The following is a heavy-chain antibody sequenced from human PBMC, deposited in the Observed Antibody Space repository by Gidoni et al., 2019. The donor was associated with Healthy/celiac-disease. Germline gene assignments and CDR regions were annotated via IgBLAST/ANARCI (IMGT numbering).Heavy chain of an antibody. CDR1: GGSISRGSYY. Sequence: QVQLQESGPGLVKPSQTLSLTCTVSGGSISRGSYYWSWIRPPAGKGLEWIGRICTSGSTNNNPSLKSRVTISVDTSKNQFSLKLSSVTAADTAVYYCAREVFPAVAGAHYFDYWGQGTLVTVSS. CDR2: ICTSGST. CDR3: AREVFPAVAGAHYFDY. J-gene: IGHJ4*02. V-gene: IGHV4-61*02. D-gene: IGHD6-19*01.